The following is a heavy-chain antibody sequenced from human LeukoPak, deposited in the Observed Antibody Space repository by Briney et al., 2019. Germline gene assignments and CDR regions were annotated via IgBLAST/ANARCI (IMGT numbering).Heavy chain of an antibody. D-gene: IGHD2-2*02. J-gene: IGHJ5*02. CDR1: GGSISSYY. V-gene: IGHV4-59*01. CDR3: ARAGIVVVPAAITWFDP. Sequence: SETLSLTCTASGGSISSYYWSWIRQPPGKGLEWIGYTYYSGSTNYNPSLKSRVTISVDTSKNQFSLKLSSVTAADTAVYYCARAGIVVVPAAITWFDPWGQGTLVTVSS. CDR2: TYYSGST.